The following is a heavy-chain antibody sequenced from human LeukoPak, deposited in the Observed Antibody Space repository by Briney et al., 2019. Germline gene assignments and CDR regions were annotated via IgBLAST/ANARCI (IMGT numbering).Heavy chain of an antibody. J-gene: IGHJ4*02. D-gene: IGHD6-13*01. CDR3: ARHSRGRWYVFDH. Sequence: GGSLRLSCAASGFTFSSYAMSWVRQAPGKGLEWVSGISGSGGNTYYADSAKGRFTISRDNSNNTLYLQMNSLRAEDTAVYYCARHSRGRWYVFDHWGQGTLVTVSS. V-gene: IGHV3-23*01. CDR2: ISGSGGNT. CDR1: GFTFSSYA.